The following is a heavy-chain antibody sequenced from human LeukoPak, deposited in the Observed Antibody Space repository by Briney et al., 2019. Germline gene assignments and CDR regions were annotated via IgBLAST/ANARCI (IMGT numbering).Heavy chain of an antibody. D-gene: IGHD3-10*01. Sequence: GGSLRLSCAASGFTFSSYWMSWVRQAPGKGLEWVANIKQDGSEKYYVDSVKGGFTISRDNAKNSLYLQMNSLRAEDTAVYYCARGTYYYGSGSPETGYWGQGTLVTVSS. CDR1: GFTFSSYW. V-gene: IGHV3-7*03. CDR2: IKQDGSEK. J-gene: IGHJ4*02. CDR3: ARGTYYYGSGSPETGY.